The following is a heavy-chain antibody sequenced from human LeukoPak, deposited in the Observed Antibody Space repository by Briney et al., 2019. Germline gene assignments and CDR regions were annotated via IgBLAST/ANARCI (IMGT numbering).Heavy chain of an antibody. CDR1: GFTFSDYG. CDR3: TRDYYDSSGYYYLPDY. CDR2: ISYDGRKM. D-gene: IGHD3-22*01. Sequence: GGSLRLSCVASGFTFSDYGIHWARQAPGKGLEWVAVISYDGRKMKYADSVKGRFTISRDNSKDTLSLHMNTLRTEDTAVYYCTRDYYDSSGYYYLPDYWGQGTLVTVSS. V-gene: IGHV3-30*03. J-gene: IGHJ4*02.